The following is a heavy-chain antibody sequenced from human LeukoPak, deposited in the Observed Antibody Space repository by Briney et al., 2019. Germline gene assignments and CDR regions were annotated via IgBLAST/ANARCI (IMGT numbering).Heavy chain of an antibody. V-gene: IGHV4-30-4*01. D-gene: IGHD2-15*01. J-gene: IGHJ3*02. CDR3: ARERSGGTTSAFDI. Sequence: SETLSLTCTVSGGSVSSGNSYWSWIRQPPGKGLEWFGYISYSGSTYYNPSLKSRVMISVDTSKNLFSLKLNSVTAADSAVYYCARERSGGTTSAFDIWGLGTMVTVSS. CDR1: GGSVSSGNSY. CDR2: ISYSGST.